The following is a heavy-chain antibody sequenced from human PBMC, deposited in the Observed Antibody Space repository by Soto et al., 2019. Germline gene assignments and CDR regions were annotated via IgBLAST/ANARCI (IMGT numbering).Heavy chain of an antibody. CDR2: VIPILAPT. CDR1: GGTFSGYG. CDR3: ARGAGIFGVVALDY. D-gene: IGHD3-3*01. V-gene: IGHV1-69*01. Sequence: QVQLVQSGAEVKKPGSSVKVSCKASGGTFSGYGTSWVRQAPGQGLEWMGGVIPILAPTYYAQDFQGRITITADDSTSTVYMELRRLRSDDTAVYYCARGAGIFGVVALDYWGQGTLVTVSS. J-gene: IGHJ4*02.